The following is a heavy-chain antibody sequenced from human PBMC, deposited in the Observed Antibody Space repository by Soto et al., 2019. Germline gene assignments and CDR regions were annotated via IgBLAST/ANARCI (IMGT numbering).Heavy chain of an antibody. V-gene: IGHV1-69*04. Sequence: SVKVSCKASGYTFTSYGISWVRQAPGQGLEWMGRIIPILGIANYAQKFQGRVTITADKSTSTAYMELSSLRSEDTAVYYSARPEPPGYSGYVLSYWGQGTLVTVSS. D-gene: IGHD5-12*01. CDR1: GYTFTSYG. J-gene: IGHJ4*02. CDR2: IIPILGIA. CDR3: ARPEPPGYSGYVLSY.